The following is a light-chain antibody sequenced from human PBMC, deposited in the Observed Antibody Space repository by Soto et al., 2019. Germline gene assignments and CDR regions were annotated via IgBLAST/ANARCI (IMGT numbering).Light chain of an antibody. CDR1: QSVSSN. Sequence: EIVLTHSPGTLSLSPGERATLSCRASQSVSSNLAWYQQKPGQAPRLLIYGASSRATGIPDRFSGSGSGTEFTLTISSLQPDDFATYYCQQYNSYSFGQGTKVDIK. CDR3: QQYNSYS. CDR2: GAS. J-gene: IGKJ1*01. V-gene: IGKV3D-15*01.